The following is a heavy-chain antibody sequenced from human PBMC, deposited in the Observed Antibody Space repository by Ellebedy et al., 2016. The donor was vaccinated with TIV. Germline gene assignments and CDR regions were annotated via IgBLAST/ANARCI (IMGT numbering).Heavy chain of an antibody. J-gene: IGHJ4*02. V-gene: IGHV4-39*01. CDR3: ARHGLSGIPAVDY. CDR1: GVPISSSSDY. D-gene: IGHD3-10*01. CDR2: IYYSGTT. Sequence: MPSETLSLTCSVSGVPISSSSDYWGWIRQPPGKGLEWMGSIYYSGTTYYNPSLKSRVTISVDTSKNQFSLKLSSVTAADTAVYYCARHGLSGIPAVDYWGQGTLVTVSS.